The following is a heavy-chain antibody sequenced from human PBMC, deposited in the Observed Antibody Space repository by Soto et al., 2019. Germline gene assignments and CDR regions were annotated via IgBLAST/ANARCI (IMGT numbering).Heavy chain of an antibody. CDR2: ISSSSSYI. Sequence: EGSLRLSCATSGFSFSNYNMNWVRQAPGKGLEWVSSISSSSSYIYYADSVKGRFTISRDNAKKSLYLQMNSLRVEDTAVYYCATERGWYFDLWGRGTLVTVSS. V-gene: IGHV3-21*01. CDR3: ATERGWYFDL. CDR1: GFSFSNYN. J-gene: IGHJ2*01.